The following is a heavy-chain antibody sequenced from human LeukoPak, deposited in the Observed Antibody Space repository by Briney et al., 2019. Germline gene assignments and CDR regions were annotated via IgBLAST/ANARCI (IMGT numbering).Heavy chain of an antibody. Sequence: SGGSLRLSCAASGFTFSSYSMNWVRQAPGKGLEWVSSISSTGTYIYYADSMKGRFTISRDNSKNTPYLQMNSLRAEDTAVYYCAKNAKLWFGELDYYGMDVWGQGTTVTVSS. V-gene: IGHV3-21*01. CDR1: GFTFSSYS. D-gene: IGHD3-10*01. J-gene: IGHJ6*02. CDR3: AKNAKLWFGELDYYGMDV. CDR2: ISSTGTYI.